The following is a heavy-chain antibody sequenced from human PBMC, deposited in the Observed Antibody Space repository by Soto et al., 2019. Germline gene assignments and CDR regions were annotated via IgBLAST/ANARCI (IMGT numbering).Heavy chain of an antibody. J-gene: IGHJ2*01. D-gene: IGHD6-13*01. CDR2: IFAKDEK. Sequence: QVTLKESGPVLVKPTETLTLTCTVSGFSLSNARMGVRWIRQPPGKALEWLAHIFAKDEKSYSTSLKSRPTIAKDTSNSHVVLTMTNMDPVDTATYYCARIGQQQRDWYFDLWGRGTLVTVSS. V-gene: IGHV2-26*01. CDR3: ARIGQQQRDWYFDL. CDR1: GFSLSNARMG.